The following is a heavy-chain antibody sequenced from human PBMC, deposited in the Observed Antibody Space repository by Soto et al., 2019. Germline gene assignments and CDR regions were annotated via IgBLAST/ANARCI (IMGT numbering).Heavy chain of an antibody. D-gene: IGHD5-18*01. J-gene: IGHJ4*02. CDR3: ATMGTPATGLYYFDY. Sequence: PSETLSLTCTVSGGSISSADYYWSWIRQPPGKGLEWIGYFHSSGATYKDPSLKSRVTISVDTSKNQFSLNLSFVTAADTAVYYCATMGTPATGLYYFDYWGQGTLVTVSS. V-gene: IGHV4-30-4*01. CDR2: FHSSGAT. CDR1: GGSISSADYY.